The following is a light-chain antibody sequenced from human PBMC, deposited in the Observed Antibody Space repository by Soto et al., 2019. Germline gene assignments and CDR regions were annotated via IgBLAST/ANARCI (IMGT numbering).Light chain of an antibody. J-gene: IGKJ1*01. CDR1: QNINNW. CDR3: LQYDNWT. V-gene: IGKV1-5*03. Sequence: DIQMTQSPPTLSASVGDRVTITCRASQNINNWLAWYQQKSGKAPKLLIYKASTLESGVPSRFSGSGSGTEFTLTISSLQPDDFATYYCLQYDNWTFGQGTKVDIK. CDR2: KAS.